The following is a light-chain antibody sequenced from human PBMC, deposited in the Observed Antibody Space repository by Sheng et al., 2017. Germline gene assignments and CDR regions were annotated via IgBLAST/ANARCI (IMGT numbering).Light chain of an antibody. Sequence: VLTQSPGTLSLSPGERVTLSCRASQSIANNYLAWYQQKPGQAPRLLMHDASTRATGIPERFSGSGSGTHFTLTISRLQPEDSAVYFCQQYNLSPYPFGQGTKLEIK. CDR1: QSIANNY. CDR2: DAS. CDR3: QQYNLSPYP. V-gene: IGKV3-20*01. J-gene: IGKJ2*01.